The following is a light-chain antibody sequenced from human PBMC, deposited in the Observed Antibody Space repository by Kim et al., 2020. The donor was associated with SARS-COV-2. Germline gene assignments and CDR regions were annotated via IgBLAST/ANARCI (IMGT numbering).Light chain of an antibody. V-gene: IGKV1-9*01. Sequence: ASITARVTHTCRASQDINNYLTWYQQKPGKAPKLLIYVASTLQSGVPSRFRGSGSGTDFTLTISSLQPEDFATYYCQQLKTYPQTFGQGTKLEI. J-gene: IGKJ2*01. CDR3: QQLKTYPQT. CDR1: QDINNY. CDR2: VAS.